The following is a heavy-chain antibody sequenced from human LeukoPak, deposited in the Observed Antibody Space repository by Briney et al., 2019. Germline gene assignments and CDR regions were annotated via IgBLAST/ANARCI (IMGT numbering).Heavy chain of an antibody. CDR1: GGSFSGYY. V-gene: IGHV4-34*01. CDR3: ARMNGGYYPGAFDI. CDR2: INHSGST. J-gene: IGHJ3*02. Sequence: SETLSLTCAVYGGSFSGYYWSWIRQPPGKGLEWIGEINHSGSTNYNPSLKSRVTISVDTSKNQFSLKLSSVTAADTAVYYCARMNGGYYPGAFDIWGQGTMVTVSS. D-gene: IGHD3-22*01.